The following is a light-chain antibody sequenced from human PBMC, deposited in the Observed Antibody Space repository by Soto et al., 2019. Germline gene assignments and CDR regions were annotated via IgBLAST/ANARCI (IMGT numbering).Light chain of an antibody. V-gene: IGKV3-15*01. Sequence: EIVMTQSPATLSVSPEERGTLSCRASQSVDTNLAWYQQKPGQTPRLLIYGASARATGIPARLSRSGSGTEFTLTLSSLQSEEFALYYCQQYNDWIFTVGQGTTVEIK. J-gene: IGKJ1*01. CDR3: QQYNDWIFT. CDR2: GAS. CDR1: QSVDTN.